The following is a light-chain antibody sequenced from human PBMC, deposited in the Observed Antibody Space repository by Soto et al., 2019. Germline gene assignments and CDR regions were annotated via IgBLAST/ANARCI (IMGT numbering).Light chain of an antibody. V-gene: IGKV1-9*01. CDR2: AAS. CDR1: QGISSY. CDR3: HQLDSYPLT. J-gene: IGKJ4*01. Sequence: DTQLTQSPSFLSASVGDRVTITCRASQGISSYLAWYQQKPGEAPKLLIYAASTLQSGVPSRFSGSGSGTEFTLTISTLQPEDFATYYCHQLDSYPLTFGGGTKVEIK.